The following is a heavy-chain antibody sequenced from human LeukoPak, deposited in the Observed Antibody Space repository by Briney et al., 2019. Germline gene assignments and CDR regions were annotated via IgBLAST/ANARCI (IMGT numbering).Heavy chain of an antibody. J-gene: IGHJ4*02. CDR3: ARQGILAGTAYFDY. Sequence: GESLKISCEASGYILTSYWIGWVRQMPGKGLEWMGFIYPGDSDTRYSPSFQGQVTISADKSISTAYLQWSSLKASDTAMYYCARQGILAGTAYFDYWGQGTLVTVSS. CDR2: IYPGDSDT. CDR1: GYILTSYW. V-gene: IGHV5-51*01. D-gene: IGHD1-1*01.